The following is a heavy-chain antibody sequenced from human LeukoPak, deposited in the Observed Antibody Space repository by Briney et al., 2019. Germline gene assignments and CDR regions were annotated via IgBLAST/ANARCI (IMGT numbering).Heavy chain of an antibody. CDR3: AKTSLSLPSVAGMPSYFDF. CDR2: ISDSGEST. J-gene: IGHJ4*02. V-gene: IGHV3-23*01. D-gene: IGHD6-19*01. Sequence: GGSLRLSCAASGITFSNYAMSWVRQAPGKGLEWVSAISDSGESTYYADSVKGRFTISRDNSKNTLYVQLNSLRAEDTAVYYCAKTSLSLPSVAGMPSYFDFWGQGTLVTVSS. CDR1: GITFSNYA.